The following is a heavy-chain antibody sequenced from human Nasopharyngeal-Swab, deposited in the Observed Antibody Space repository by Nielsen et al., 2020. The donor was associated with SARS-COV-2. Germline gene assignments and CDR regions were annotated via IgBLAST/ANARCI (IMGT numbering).Heavy chain of an antibody. CDR3: ANVRVASAGTFDF. D-gene: IGHD6-13*01. Sequence: WIRQPPGKGPEWIGEIHRGGTTNYNPSLDSRVTISLDRSKNQLSLSLNSVTAADTAVYYCANVRVASAGTFDFWGLGTLVTVSS. V-gene: IGHV4-4*02. CDR2: IHRGGTT. J-gene: IGHJ4*02.